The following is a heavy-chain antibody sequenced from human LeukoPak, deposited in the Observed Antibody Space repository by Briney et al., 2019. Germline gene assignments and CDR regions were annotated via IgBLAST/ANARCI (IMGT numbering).Heavy chain of an antibody. Sequence: GRSLRLSCAASGFTFSSYAMHWVRQAPGKGLEWVAVISYDGSNKYYADSVKGRFTISRDNSKNTLYLQMDSLRAEDTAVYYCARGEYQLPFDYWGQGTLVTVSS. CDR3: ARGEYQLPFDY. V-gene: IGHV3-30-3*01. CDR1: GFTFSSYA. D-gene: IGHD2-2*01. CDR2: ISYDGSNK. J-gene: IGHJ4*02.